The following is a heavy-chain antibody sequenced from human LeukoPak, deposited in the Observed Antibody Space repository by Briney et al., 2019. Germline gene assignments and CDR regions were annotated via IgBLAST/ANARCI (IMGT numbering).Heavy chain of an antibody. CDR2: IYYSGST. Sequence: PSETLSLTCTVSGGSISSYYWSWIRQPPGKGLEWIGYIYYSGSTNYNPSLKSRVTISVDTSKNQFSLKLSSVTAADTAVYYCARDHYYDSSGYYFDYWGQGTLVTVSS. CDR1: GGSISSYY. V-gene: IGHV4-59*12. D-gene: IGHD3-22*01. J-gene: IGHJ4*02. CDR3: ARDHYYDSSGYYFDY.